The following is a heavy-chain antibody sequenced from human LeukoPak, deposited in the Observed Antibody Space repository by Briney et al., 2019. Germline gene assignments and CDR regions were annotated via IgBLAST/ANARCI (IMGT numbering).Heavy chain of an antibody. CDR3: ARAPRYYYDSSGSDY. J-gene: IGHJ4*02. Sequence: ASVKVSCKASGYTFTNYGISWVRQAPGQGLEWMGWINPNSGGTNYAQKFQGRVTMTRDTSISTAYMELSRLRSDDTAVYYCARAPRYYYDSSGSDYWGQGTLVTVSS. CDR1: GYTFTNYG. D-gene: IGHD3-22*01. CDR2: INPNSGGT. V-gene: IGHV1-2*02.